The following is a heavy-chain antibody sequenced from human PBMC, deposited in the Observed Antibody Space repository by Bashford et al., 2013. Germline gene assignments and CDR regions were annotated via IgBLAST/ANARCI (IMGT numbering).Heavy chain of an antibody. D-gene: IGHD2-2*02. CDR3: AKGGPDTYVAYYYGMDV. J-gene: IGHJ6*02. V-gene: IGHV3-23*01. CDR2: ISGSGGST. Sequence: VRQAPGKGLEWVSAISGSGGSTYYADSVKGRFTISRDNSKNTLYLQMNSLRAEDTAVYYCAKGGPDTYVAYYYGMDVWGQGTTVTVSS.